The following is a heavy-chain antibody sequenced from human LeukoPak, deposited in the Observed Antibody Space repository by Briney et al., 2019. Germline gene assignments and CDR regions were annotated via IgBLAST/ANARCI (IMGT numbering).Heavy chain of an antibody. CDR2: MNPNSGNT. CDR3: ARVRVAVAGFDY. D-gene: IGHD6-19*01. J-gene: IGHJ4*02. CDR1: RYTFTSYD. Sequence: GASVKVSCKASRYTFTSYDINWVRQATGQGLEWMGWMNPNSGNTGYAQKFQGRVTITRNTSISTAYMELSSLRSEDTAVYYCARVRVAVAGFDYWGQGTLVTVSS. V-gene: IGHV1-8*03.